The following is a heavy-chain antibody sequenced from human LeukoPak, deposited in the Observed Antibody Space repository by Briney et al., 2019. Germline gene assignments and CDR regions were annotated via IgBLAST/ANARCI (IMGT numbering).Heavy chain of an antibody. CDR3: ARIFNSGSYSFDY. CDR1: GGTFSSYA. Sequence: GASVKVSCKASGGTFSSYAISWVRQAPGQGLEWTGRIIPILGIANYAQKFQGRVTITADKSTSTAYMELSSLRSEDTAVYYCARIFNSGSYSFDYWGQGTLVTVSS. J-gene: IGHJ4*02. D-gene: IGHD1-26*01. V-gene: IGHV1-69*04. CDR2: IIPILGIA.